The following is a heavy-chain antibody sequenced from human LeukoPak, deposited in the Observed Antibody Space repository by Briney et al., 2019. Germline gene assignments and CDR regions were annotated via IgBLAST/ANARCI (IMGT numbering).Heavy chain of an antibody. J-gene: IGHJ4*02. V-gene: IGHV3-23*01. CDR3: ARIRGSGYDFADDY. CDR2: IGGSGVRT. Sequence: PGGTLRLSCSASGFTFTTYGMNWVRQAPGKGLEWVSGIGGSGVRTYYADSVKGRFTISRDNSRNTVYLQMNSLRAEDTAVYYCARIRGSGYDFADDYWGQGTLVTVSS. CDR1: GFTFTTYG. D-gene: IGHD5-12*01.